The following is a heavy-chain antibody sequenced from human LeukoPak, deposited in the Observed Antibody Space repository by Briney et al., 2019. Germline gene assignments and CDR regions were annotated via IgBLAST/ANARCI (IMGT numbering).Heavy chain of an antibody. D-gene: IGHD3-3*01. V-gene: IGHV3-7*01. CDR1: GFTFSSFW. Sequence: GGSLRLSCAASGFTFSSFWMSWVRQAPGKGLEWVANIKQDGSETYYVDSVKGRFAISRDNARNSVYLQMNSLRGEDTAVYYCARAVFDTIFGVVIWGQGTQVTVSS. CDR2: IKQDGSET. J-gene: IGHJ4*02. CDR3: ARAVFDTIFGVVI.